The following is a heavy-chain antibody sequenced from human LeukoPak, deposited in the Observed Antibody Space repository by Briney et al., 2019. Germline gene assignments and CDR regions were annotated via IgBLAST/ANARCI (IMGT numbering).Heavy chain of an antibody. J-gene: IGHJ4*02. CDR2: TSYDGSNK. CDR1: GFTFSNYG. D-gene: IGHD2-2*01. V-gene: IGHV3-30*03. Sequence: GGSLRLSCAASGFTFSNYGMHWVRQAPGKGLEWVAVTSYDGSNKYYADSVKGRFTISRDNSKNTVYLQMNSLRADDTAVYYCAPDLTAAMPFWGQGTLVTVSS. CDR3: APDLTAAMPF.